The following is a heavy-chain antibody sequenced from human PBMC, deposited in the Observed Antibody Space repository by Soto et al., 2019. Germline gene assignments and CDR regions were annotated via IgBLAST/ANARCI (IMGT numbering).Heavy chain of an antibody. J-gene: IGHJ6*02. CDR1: GGSISSGGYS. Sequence: PSETLSLTCAVSGGSISSGGYSCNWIRQPPGKGLEWIGYIYHSGSTYYNPSLKSRVTISVDRSKNTLYLQMNSLRAEDTAVYYCARDRIPTGMDVWGQGTTVTVSS. V-gene: IGHV4-30-2*01. CDR3: ARDRIPTGMDV. CDR2: IYHSGST.